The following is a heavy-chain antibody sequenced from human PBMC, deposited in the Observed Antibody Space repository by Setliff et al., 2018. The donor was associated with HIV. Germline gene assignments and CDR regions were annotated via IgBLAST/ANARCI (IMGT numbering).Heavy chain of an antibody. D-gene: IGHD5-18*01. CDR1: GFTFSSYE. V-gene: IGHV3-30*04. Sequence: GSLRLSCAVSGFTFSSYEMTWVRQAPGKGLEWVALISYDGSNKYYADSVKGRFTISRDNSKNTLYLQMNSLRAEGTAVYYCARVAETRGYSYDYRLYYYGMDVWGQGTTVTVSS. J-gene: IGHJ6*02. CDR2: ISYDGSNK. CDR3: ARVAETRGYSYDYRLYYYGMDV.